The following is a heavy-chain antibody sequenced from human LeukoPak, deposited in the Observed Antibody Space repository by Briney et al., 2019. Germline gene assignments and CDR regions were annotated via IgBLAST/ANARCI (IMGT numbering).Heavy chain of an antibody. V-gene: IGHV3-66*01. CDR1: GFTFSSYS. CDR3: TKVALATGYYFDS. CDR2: IYSAGAT. Sequence: GGSLRLSCAASGFTFSSYSMNWVRQAPGKGLEWVSTIYSAGATYYADSVKGRFTISRDSSKNMIFLQMNSLRTEDTAVYYCTKVALATGYYFDSWGQGTLVTVSS. D-gene: IGHD2-15*01. J-gene: IGHJ4*02.